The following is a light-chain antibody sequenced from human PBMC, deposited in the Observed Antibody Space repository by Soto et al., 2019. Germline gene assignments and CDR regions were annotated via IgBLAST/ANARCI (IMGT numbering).Light chain of an antibody. V-gene: IGLV1-47*02. CDR1: SSSLGSNL. Sequence: QSVLTQPPSASGTPGQRVTISCSGSSSSLGSNLVYWYQQLPGTAPKLLIYTNNQRPSGVPDRFSGSKSGTSASLAISGLRSEDEADYYCAAWDDMLSGMVFGGGTKLTVL. CDR3: AAWDDMLSGMV. CDR2: TNN. J-gene: IGLJ2*01.